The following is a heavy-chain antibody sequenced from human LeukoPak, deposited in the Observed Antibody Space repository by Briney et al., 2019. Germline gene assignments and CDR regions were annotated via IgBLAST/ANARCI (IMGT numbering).Heavy chain of an antibody. V-gene: IGHV3-48*03. CDR2: ISSSGSTI. CDR1: GFIYSSYE. J-gene: IGHJ4*02. CDR3: ARSPNYKGYFDY. D-gene: IGHD3-10*01. Sequence: GRSLRLSCVASGFIYSSYEMNWVRQAPGKGLEWVSYISSSGSTIYYADSLMGRFTISRDNAKNSLYLQMNSLRAEDTAVYYCARSPNYKGYFDYWGQGTLVTVSS.